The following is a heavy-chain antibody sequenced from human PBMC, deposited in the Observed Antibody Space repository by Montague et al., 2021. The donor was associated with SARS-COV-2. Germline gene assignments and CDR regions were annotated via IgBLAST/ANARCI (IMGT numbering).Heavy chain of an antibody. V-gene: IGHV4-30-4*08. J-gene: IGHJ6*02. Sequence: TLSLTCTVFGGSISSSSYYWGWIRQPPGKGLEWIGYIYYSGSTYYNPSLKIRVTISVDTSKNQCSLKLSSVTAADTAVYYCARDRPVGVDFLSGWNPGYYYGMDVWGQGTTVTASS. D-gene: IGHD3-3*01. CDR3: ARDRPVGVDFLSGWNPGYYYGMDV. CDR2: IYYSGST. CDR1: GGSISSSSYY.